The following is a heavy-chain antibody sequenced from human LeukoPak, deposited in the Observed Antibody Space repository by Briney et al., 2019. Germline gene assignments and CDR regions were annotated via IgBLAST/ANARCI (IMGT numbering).Heavy chain of an antibody. Sequence: NPGGSLRLSCTASGFTFGGYAMSWVRQAPGKGLEWVGFIRSKAYGGTTEYAASVKGRFTISRDDSKSIAYLQMNSLKTEDTAVYYCTRVGTRIAAAEYFQHWGQGTLVTVSS. D-gene: IGHD6-13*01. CDR3: TRVGTRIAAAEYFQH. CDR2: IRSKAYGGTT. J-gene: IGHJ1*01. V-gene: IGHV3-49*04. CDR1: GFTFGGYA.